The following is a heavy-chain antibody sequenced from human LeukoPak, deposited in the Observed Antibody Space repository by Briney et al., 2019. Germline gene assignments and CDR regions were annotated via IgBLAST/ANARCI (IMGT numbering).Heavy chain of an antibody. CDR3: TRAQWELPFDL. Sequence: GGSLRLSCAASGFTFSSYWMHWVRQAPGKGLVWVSRINSDGSSTSYADSVKDRFTISRDNAKNTLYLQMNSLRAEDTAVYYCTRAQWELPFDLWGRGTLVTVSS. J-gene: IGHJ2*01. D-gene: IGHD1-26*01. CDR2: INSDGSST. CDR1: GFTFSSYW. V-gene: IGHV3-74*01.